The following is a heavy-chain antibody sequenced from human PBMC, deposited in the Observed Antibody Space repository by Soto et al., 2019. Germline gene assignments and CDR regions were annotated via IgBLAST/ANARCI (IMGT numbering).Heavy chain of an antibody. J-gene: IGHJ4*02. Sequence: SETLSLTCTVSGGSISTYYWSWIRQPPGKGLEWIGYIFHTGSTNYNPSLKSRVTISVDSSKNHFSLKLSSVTAADTAVYYCARDHGDFYFDHWGQGTPVTVSS. CDR1: GGSISTYY. D-gene: IGHD4-17*01. CDR2: IFHTGST. CDR3: ARDHGDFYFDH. V-gene: IGHV4-59*01.